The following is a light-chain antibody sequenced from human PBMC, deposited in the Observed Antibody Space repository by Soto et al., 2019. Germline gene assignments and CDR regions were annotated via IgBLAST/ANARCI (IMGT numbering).Light chain of an antibody. V-gene: IGKV1-39*01. J-gene: IGKJ1*01. CDR1: QFISTY. Sequence: DIPIAQSPFSPVASFGDRITFTCPESQFISTYLNWYQQKPGKAPKLLISAASTLESGVPSRFSGSGSGTDFTLTISSLQPEDFATYYCQQSYDIPRWTFGQGTKVDIK. CDR3: QQSYDIPRWT. CDR2: AAS.